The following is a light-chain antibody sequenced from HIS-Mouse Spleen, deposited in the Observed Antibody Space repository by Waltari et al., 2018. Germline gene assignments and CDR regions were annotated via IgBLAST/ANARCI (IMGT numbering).Light chain of an antibody. J-gene: IGLJ2*01. CDR1: ALPKKY. CDR3: YSTDSSGNHRV. V-gene: IGLV3-10*01. CDR2: EDS. Sequence: SYELTQPPSVSVSPGQTARITCSGDALPKKYAYWYQQKSGQAPVLVIYEDSKRPSGIPGTVSGSSSGTMATVTISGAQVEDEADYYCYSTDSSGNHRVFGGGTKLTVL.